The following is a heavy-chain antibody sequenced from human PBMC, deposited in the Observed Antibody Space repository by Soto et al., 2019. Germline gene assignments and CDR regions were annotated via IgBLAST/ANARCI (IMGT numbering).Heavy chain of an antibody. V-gene: IGHV1-69*01. CDR3: AREQKPYYYDSSGYYDAFDI. Sequence: APVTVSCRASGHRHTRLYMHCVRQAPGQGVEWMGGIIPIFGTANYAQKFQGRVTITADESTSTAYMELSSLRSEDTAVYYCAREQKPYYYDSSGYYDAFDIWGQGTMVTVSS. CDR2: IIPIFGTA. J-gene: IGHJ3*02. D-gene: IGHD3-22*01. CDR1: GHRHTRLY.